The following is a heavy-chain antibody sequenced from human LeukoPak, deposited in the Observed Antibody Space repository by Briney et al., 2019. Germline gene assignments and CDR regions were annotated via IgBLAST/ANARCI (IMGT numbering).Heavy chain of an antibody. V-gene: IGHV1-8*03. Sequence: ASVKVSCKASGYTFTSYDINWVRQATGQGLEWMGWMNPNSGNTGYAQKFQGRVTITRNTSISTAYMELSSLRSEDTVVYYCATRGITIFGVVFDYWGRGTLVTVSS. CDR3: ATRGITIFGVVFDY. CDR1: GYTFTSYD. D-gene: IGHD3-3*01. CDR2: MNPNSGNT. J-gene: IGHJ4*02.